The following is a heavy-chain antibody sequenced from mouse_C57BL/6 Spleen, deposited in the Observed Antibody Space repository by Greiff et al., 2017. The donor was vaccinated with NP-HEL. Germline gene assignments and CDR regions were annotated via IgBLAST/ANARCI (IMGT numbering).Heavy chain of an antibody. CDR2: INPNNGGT. Sequence: EVQRVESGPELVKPGASVKIPCKASGYTFTDYNMDWVKQSHGKSLEWIGDINPNNGGTIYNQKFKGKATLTVDKSSSTAYMELRSLTSEDTAVYYCARVDYYSNYYAMDYWGQGTSVTVSS. V-gene: IGHV1-18*01. D-gene: IGHD2-5*01. J-gene: IGHJ4*01. CDR1: GYTFTDYN. CDR3: ARVDYYSNYYAMDY.